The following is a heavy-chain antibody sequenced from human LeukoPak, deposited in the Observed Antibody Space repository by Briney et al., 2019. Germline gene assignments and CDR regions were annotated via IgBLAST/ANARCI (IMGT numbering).Heavy chain of an antibody. CDR3: ARQSGSYYY. Sequence: PSETLSLTCTVSGGSISSSSYCWGWIRQPPGKGLEWIGSIYYSGSTYYNPSLKSRVTISVDTSKNQFSLKLSSVTAADTAVYYCARQSGSYYYWGQGTLVTVSS. J-gene: IGHJ4*02. CDR2: IYYSGST. V-gene: IGHV4-39*07. D-gene: IGHD1-26*01. CDR1: GGSISSSSYC.